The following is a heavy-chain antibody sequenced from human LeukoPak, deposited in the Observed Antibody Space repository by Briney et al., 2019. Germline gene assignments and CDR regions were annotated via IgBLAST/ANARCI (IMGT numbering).Heavy chain of an antibody. V-gene: IGHV3-48*01. J-gene: IGHJ3*02. CDR2: ISSSSTI. CDR3: ARADAFDI. Sequence: GGSLRLSCAASGFSFSSYSMNWVRQAPGKGLEWVSYISSSSTIYYADSVKGRFTISRDTAKNSLYLQMNSLRVEDTAVYYCARADAFDIWGQGTMVTVSS. CDR1: GFSFSSYS.